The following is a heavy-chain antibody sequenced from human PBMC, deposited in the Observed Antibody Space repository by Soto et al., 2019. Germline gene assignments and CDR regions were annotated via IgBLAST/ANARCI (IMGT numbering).Heavy chain of an antibody. Sequence: QVQLVQSGAEVKKPGASVKVSCKASGSRFTSQTMHWVRQAPGQRPEWMGWIIAGSGNTKYSQNFQDRLTITRDTSASTVYMDLTNLRSEDTAVYFCARLRFCGGDTCYPLDIWGQGTSVIVSS. V-gene: IGHV1-3*01. D-gene: IGHD2-21*01. CDR2: IIAGSGNT. J-gene: IGHJ3*02. CDR3: ARLRFCGGDTCYPLDI. CDR1: GSRFTSQT.